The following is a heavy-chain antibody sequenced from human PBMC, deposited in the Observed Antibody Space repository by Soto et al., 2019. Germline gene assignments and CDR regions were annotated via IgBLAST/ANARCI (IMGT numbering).Heavy chain of an antibody. CDR2: TYYRSKWYN. J-gene: IGHJ4*02. D-gene: IGHD5-18*01. CDR1: GDSVSSNSAA. Sequence: SQTLSLPCGISGDSVSSNSAAWNWIRQSPSRGLEWLGRTYYRSKWYNDYAVSVKSRITLNPDTSKNQFSLQLNSVTPEDTAVYYCARIQGYSYGSSYFDYWGQGTLVTVSS. CDR3: ARIQGYSYGSSYFDY. V-gene: IGHV6-1*01.